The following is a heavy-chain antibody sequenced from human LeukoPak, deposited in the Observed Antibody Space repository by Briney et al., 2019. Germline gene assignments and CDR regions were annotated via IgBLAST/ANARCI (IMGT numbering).Heavy chain of an antibody. CDR2: IIPILGIA. CDR3: ARTTRDGYNFDY. V-gene: IGHV1-69*04. D-gene: IGHD5-24*01. J-gene: IGHJ4*02. CDR1: GGTFSSYA. Sequence: GASVKVSCKASGGTFSSYAISWVRQALGQGLEWMGRIIPILGIANYAQKFQGRVTITADKSTSTAYMELSSLRSEDTTVYYCARTTRDGYNFDYWGQGTLVTVSS.